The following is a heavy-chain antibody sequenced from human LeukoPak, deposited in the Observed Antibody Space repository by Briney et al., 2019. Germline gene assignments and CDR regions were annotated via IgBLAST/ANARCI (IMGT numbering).Heavy chain of an antibody. CDR1: GYTFTSYG. D-gene: IGHD3-16*01. J-gene: IGHJ4*02. CDR3: ARDQFAPGLGFGGGGDY. Sequence: ASVKVSCKASGYTFTSYGISWVRQAPGQGLEWMGWISAYNGNTNYAQKLQGRVTMTTDTSTSTAYMELRSLRSDDTAVYYCARDQFAPGLGFGGGGDYWGQGTLVTVSS. V-gene: IGHV1-18*01. CDR2: ISAYNGNT.